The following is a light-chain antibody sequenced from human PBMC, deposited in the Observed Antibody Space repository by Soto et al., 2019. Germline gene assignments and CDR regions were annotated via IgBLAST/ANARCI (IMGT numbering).Light chain of an antibody. CDR2: EVT. J-gene: IGLJ3*02. V-gene: IGLV2-8*01. CDR3: SSFASSNPWV. Sequence: QSALTQPPSASGSPGQSVTISCTGTSSDVGAYNYVSWYQQHAGKAPKLVIYEVTKRPSGVPDRFSGSKSANTASLTVSGLHAEDEADYYCSSFASSNPWVFGGGTKLTVL. CDR1: SSDVGAYNY.